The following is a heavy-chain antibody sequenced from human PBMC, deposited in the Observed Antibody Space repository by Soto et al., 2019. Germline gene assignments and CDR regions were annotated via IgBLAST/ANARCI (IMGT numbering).Heavy chain of an antibody. CDR1: GGSISSSSNY. J-gene: IGHJ6*02. Sequence: PSETLSLTCTVSGGSISSSSNYWGWIRQPPGKGLEWIGSIYYSGSTYYNPSLKSRVTISVDTSKNQFSLKLSSVTAADTAVYYCLAAAGSDYYYGMDVWGQGTTVTVSS. V-gene: IGHV4-39*01. D-gene: IGHD6-13*01. CDR3: LAAAGSDYYYGMDV. CDR2: IYYSGST.